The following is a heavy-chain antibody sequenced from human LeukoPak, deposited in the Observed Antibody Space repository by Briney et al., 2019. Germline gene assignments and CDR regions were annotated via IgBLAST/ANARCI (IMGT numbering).Heavy chain of an antibody. CDR3: AKDWDTAMVTNY. D-gene: IGHD5-18*01. CDR2: ISYDGSNK. V-gene: IGHV3-30*18. CDR1: GFTFSSYG. Sequence: GGSLRLSCAASGFTFSSYGMHWVRQAPGKGLEWVAVISYDGSNKYYADSVKGRFTISRDNSKNTLYLQMNSLRAEVTAVYYCAKDWDTAMVTNYWGQGTLVTVSS. J-gene: IGHJ4*02.